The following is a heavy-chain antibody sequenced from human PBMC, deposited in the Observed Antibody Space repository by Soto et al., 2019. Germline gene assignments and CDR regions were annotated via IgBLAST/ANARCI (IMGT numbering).Heavy chain of an antibody. V-gene: IGHV1-2*02. J-gene: IGHJ4*02. D-gene: IGHD6-13*01. CDR3: ARMTIAAGGSAFDY. CDR1: GYTFTGYY. Sequence: ASVKVSCKASGYTFTGYYMHWVRQAPGQGLEWMGWINPNSGGTNYAQKFQGRVTMTRDTSISTAYMELNSLRAEDTAVYYCARMTIAAGGSAFDYWGQGTLVTVSS. CDR2: INPNSGGT.